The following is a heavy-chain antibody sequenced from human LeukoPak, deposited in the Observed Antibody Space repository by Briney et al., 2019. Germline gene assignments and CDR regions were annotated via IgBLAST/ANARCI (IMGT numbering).Heavy chain of an antibody. Sequence: ASVRVSCKASGGTFSSYAISWVRQAPGQGLEWMGGIIPIFGTANYAQKFQGRVTITADESTSTAYMELSSLRSEDTAVYYCHIVVVTASDNYFDYWGQGTLVTVSS. CDR2: IIPIFGTA. CDR1: GGTFSSYA. CDR3: HIVVVTASDNYFDY. D-gene: IGHD2-21*02. J-gene: IGHJ4*02. V-gene: IGHV1-69*13.